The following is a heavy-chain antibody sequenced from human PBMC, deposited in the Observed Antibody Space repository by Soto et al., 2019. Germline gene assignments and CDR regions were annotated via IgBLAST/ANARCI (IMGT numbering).Heavy chain of an antibody. CDR2: INPSGEHT. Sequence: ASVKVSCKASGYSFKDHYMHWVRQAPGRGLEWVGIINPSGEHTNYAQQFRGRVAMTRDTSTSTAYMELRSLRSEDTAVYFCARISCKGGSCYFDFDHWGQGTLFTVSS. CDR3: ARISCKGGSCYFDFDH. J-gene: IGHJ4*02. D-gene: IGHD2-15*01. CDR1: GYSFKDHY. V-gene: IGHV1-46*02.